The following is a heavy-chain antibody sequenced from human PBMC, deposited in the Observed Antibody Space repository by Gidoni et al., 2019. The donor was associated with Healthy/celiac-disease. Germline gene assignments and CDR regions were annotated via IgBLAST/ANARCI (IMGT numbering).Heavy chain of an antibody. CDR2: IYYRGST. CDR1: GGSISSYY. Sequence: VQLQESGPGLVKPSATLSLTCTVSGGSISSYYWSWSRQPPGKGLEWIGYIYYRGSTNYNPSLKRRVTIAVDTSKNQFSLKLSSVTAADTAVYYCARSGGNYYDSSGYFNWGQGTLVTVSS. CDR3: ARSGGNYYDSSGYFN. D-gene: IGHD3-22*01. V-gene: IGHV4-59*01. J-gene: IGHJ4*02.